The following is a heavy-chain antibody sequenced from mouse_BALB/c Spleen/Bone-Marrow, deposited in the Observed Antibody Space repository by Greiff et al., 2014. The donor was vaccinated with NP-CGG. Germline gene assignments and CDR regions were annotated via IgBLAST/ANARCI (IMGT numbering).Heavy chain of an antibody. CDR1: GYALTNYL. CDR3: ARRDGSYFDY. D-gene: IGHD3-3*01. CDR2: INPGSGGT. Sequence: VQVVESGAELVRPGTSVKVSCKASGYALTNYLIEWVKQRPGQGLEWIGMINPGSGGTNYNEKFKGKATLTADKSSSTAYMQLSSLTSDDSAVYFCARRDGSYFDYWGQGTTLTVSS. V-gene: IGHV1-54*01. J-gene: IGHJ2*01.